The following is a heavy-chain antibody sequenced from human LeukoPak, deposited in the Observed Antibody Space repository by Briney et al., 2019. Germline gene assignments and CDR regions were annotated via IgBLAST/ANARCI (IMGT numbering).Heavy chain of an antibody. CDR3: ARHGVRYYYDSSGELASDY. J-gene: IGHJ4*02. V-gene: IGHV5-51*01. Sequence: GESLKISCKGSGYSFTSYWIGWVRQMPGKGLEWIGIIYPGDSDTRYSPSFQGQVTISADKSISTAYLQWSSLKASDTAMYYCARHGVRYYYDSSGELASDYWGQGTLVTVSS. CDR1: GYSFTSYW. D-gene: IGHD3-22*01. CDR2: IYPGDSDT.